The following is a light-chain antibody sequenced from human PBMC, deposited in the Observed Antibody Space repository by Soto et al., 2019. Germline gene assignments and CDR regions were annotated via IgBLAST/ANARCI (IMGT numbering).Light chain of an antibody. J-gene: IGKJ3*01. CDR3: QQRSNWPPGFT. CDR2: DAS. V-gene: IGKV3-11*01. CDR1: QSVSSY. Sequence: EIVLTQSPATLSLSPGERATLSCRASQSVSSYLAWYQQKPGQAPRLLIYDASNRATGIPARFSGSGSGTDFDLTMSSLEPEDFAVYYCQQRSNWPPGFTFGPGTKVDIK.